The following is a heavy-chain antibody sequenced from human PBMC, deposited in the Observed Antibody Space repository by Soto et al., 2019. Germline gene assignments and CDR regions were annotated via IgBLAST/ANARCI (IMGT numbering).Heavy chain of an antibody. CDR1: GGTFSSYT. Sequence: QVQLVQSGAEVKKPGSSVKVSCKASGGTFSSYTISWVRQAPGQGLEWMGRIIPILGIANYAQKFQGRVTITADKSTSTAYMELSSLRSEDTAVYYCARGPAYCGGDCYYYYYYGMDVWGQGTTVTVSS. V-gene: IGHV1-69*02. J-gene: IGHJ6*02. CDR2: IIPILGIA. D-gene: IGHD2-21*02. CDR3: ARGPAYCGGDCYYYYYYGMDV.